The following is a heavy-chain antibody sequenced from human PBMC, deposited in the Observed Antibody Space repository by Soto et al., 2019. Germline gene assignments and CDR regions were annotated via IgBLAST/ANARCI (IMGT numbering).Heavy chain of an antibody. D-gene: IGHD2-15*01. CDR1: GGTFSSYA. J-gene: IGHJ4*02. V-gene: IGHV1-69*13. Sequence: GPSVKVSCKASGGTFSSYAISWVRQAPGQGLEWMGGIIPIFGTANYAQKFQGRVTITADESTSTAYMELSSLRSEDTAVYYCASSGKFCSGGSCYHYYFDYWGQGTLVTVSS. CDR2: IIPIFGTA. CDR3: ASSGKFCSGGSCYHYYFDY.